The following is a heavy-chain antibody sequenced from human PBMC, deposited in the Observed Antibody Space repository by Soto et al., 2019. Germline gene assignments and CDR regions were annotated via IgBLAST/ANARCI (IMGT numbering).Heavy chain of an antibody. CDR2: INHSGSS. CDR3: ARGISLIVEVHRDAPDKYYFDY. V-gene: IGHV4-34*01. CDR1: GGSFSDYY. D-gene: IGHD2-15*01. J-gene: IGHJ4*02. Sequence: PXETLSLTCAVYGGSFSDYYWSWIRQSPGKGLEWIGEINHSGSSISNPSLKSRVTISVDTSKNQFSLKLRSVTAADTAAYYCARGISLIVEVHRDAPDKYYFDYSSQGTLVTVSS.